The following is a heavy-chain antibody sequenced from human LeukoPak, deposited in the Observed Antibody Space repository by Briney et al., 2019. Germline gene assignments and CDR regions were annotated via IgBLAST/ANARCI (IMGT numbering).Heavy chain of an antibody. J-gene: IGHJ4*02. Sequence: GRSLRLSCAPSGFTFDDYAMHWVRQAPGKGREWVSGICWNSGSIGYADSVKGRLTISRDNAKNSLYLQMNSLRAEDTALYYCAKDSWGIAVACTAIDFWAQGTLVSVSS. CDR2: ICWNSGSI. CDR1: GFTFDDYA. D-gene: IGHD6-19*01. CDR3: AKDSWGIAVACTAIDF. V-gene: IGHV3-9*01.